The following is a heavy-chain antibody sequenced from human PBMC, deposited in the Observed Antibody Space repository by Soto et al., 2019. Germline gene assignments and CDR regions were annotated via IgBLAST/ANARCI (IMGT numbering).Heavy chain of an antibody. CDR2: ISWDGGST. V-gene: IGHV3-43*01. CDR3: AKDISRRLSGYKDY. Sequence: EVQLVESGGVVVQPGGSLRLSCAASGFTFDDYTMHWVRQAPGKGLEWVSLISWDGGSTYYADSVKGRFTISRDNSKNSLDLQMNSLRTEDTALYYCAKDISRRLSGYKDYWGQGTLVTVSS. CDR1: GFTFDDYT. D-gene: IGHD5-12*01. J-gene: IGHJ4*02.